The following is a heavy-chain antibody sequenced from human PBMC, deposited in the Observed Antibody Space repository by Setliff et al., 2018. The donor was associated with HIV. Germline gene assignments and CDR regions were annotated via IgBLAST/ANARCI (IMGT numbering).Heavy chain of an antibody. Sequence: PSETLSLTCAVYGGSFSGYYWSWIRQSPGKGLEWIGEISHSGSTNYNPSLKSRVTILGDTSKNQFSLKLSSVTAADTAVYYCARSTVGAGASFPWGRGILVTVSS. D-gene: IGHD1-26*01. CDR2: ISHSGST. CDR1: GGSFSGYY. V-gene: IGHV4-34*01. CDR3: ARSTVGAGASFP. J-gene: IGHJ5*02.